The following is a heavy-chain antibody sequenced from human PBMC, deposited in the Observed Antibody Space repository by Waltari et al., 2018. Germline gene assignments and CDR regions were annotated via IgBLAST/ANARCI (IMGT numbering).Heavy chain of an antibody. CDR3: TREEGGATDY. CDR2: IYHSGRT. CDR1: GYSISSGYY. D-gene: IGHD1-26*01. J-gene: IGHJ4*02. Sequence: QVQLQESGPGLVKPSETLSLTCAVSGYSISSGYYWGWIRQPPGKGLEWIGTIYHSGRTFYNPSLKSRVTLSVDTSKNQFARKLSSVTAADTAVYYCTREEGGATDYWGQGTLVTVSS. V-gene: IGHV4-38-2*02.